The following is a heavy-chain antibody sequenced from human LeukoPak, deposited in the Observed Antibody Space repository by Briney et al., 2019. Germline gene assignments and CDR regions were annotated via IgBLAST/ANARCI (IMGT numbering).Heavy chain of an antibody. V-gene: IGHV3-23*01. J-gene: IGHJ3*02. Sequence: GGSLRLSCAASGFTFSSYATSWVRQAPGKGLEWVSAISGSGGSTYYADSVKGRFTISRDNSKNTLYLQMNSLRAEDTAVYYCAKADIITMVRGVTLDAFDIWGQGTMVTVSS. CDR1: GFTFSSYA. D-gene: IGHD3-10*01. CDR3: AKADIITMVRGVTLDAFDI. CDR2: ISGSGGST.